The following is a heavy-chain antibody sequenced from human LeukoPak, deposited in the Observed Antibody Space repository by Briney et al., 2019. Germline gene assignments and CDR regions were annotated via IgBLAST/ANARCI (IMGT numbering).Heavy chain of an antibody. J-gene: IGHJ6*03. CDR1: GGSISSYY. Sequence: SETLSLTCTVSGGSISSYYWSWIRQPAGKGLEWIGRIYTSGSTNYNPSLKSRVTMSVDTSKNQFSLKLSSVTAAVTAVYYCARGGSSWYTLNYYYYMDVWGKGTTVTISS. CDR2: IYTSGST. D-gene: IGHD6-13*01. CDR3: ARGGSSWYTLNYYYYMDV. V-gene: IGHV4-4*07.